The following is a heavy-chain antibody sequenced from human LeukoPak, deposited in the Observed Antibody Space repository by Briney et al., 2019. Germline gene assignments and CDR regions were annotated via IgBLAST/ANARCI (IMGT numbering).Heavy chain of an antibody. V-gene: IGHV1-69*05. CDR3: ASQGTQYGGFDY. CDR2: IIPIFGTA. J-gene: IGHJ4*02. D-gene: IGHD1-1*01. CDR1: GGTFSSYA. Sequence: SVKVSCKASGGTFSSYAISWVRQAPGQGLEWMGGIIPIFGTANYAQKFQGRVTITTDESTSTAYMELSSLRSEDTAVYYCASQGTQYGGFDYWGQGTLVTVSS.